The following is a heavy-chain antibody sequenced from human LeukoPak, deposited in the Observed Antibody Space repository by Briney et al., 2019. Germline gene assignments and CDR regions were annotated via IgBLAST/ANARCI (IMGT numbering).Heavy chain of an antibody. V-gene: IGHV6-1*01. CDR1: GDSVSSNSAA. CDR2: RYYRSKWYN. J-gene: IGHJ3*02. D-gene: IGHD3-9*01. CDR3: ARELSLYYDILTGYYVHAFDI. Sequence: SQTLSLTCAISGDSVSSNSAAWNWIRQPPSRGLEWLGRRYYRSKWYNDYAVSVKSRITINPDTSKNQFSLQLNSVTPEDTAVYYCARELSLYYDILTGYYVHAFDIWGQGTMVTVSS.